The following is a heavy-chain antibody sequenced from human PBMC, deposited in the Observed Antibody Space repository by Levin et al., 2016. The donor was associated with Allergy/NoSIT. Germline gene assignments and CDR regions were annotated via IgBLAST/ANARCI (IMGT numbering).Heavy chain of an antibody. J-gene: IGHJ6*03. V-gene: IGHV1-18*01. CDR2: ISAYNGNT. D-gene: IGHD3-22*01. Sequence: ASVKVSCKASGYTFTSYGISWVRQAPGQGLEWMGWISAYNGNTNYAQKLQGRVTMTTDTSTSTAYMELRSLRSDDTAVYYCARAGVYDSSGYYYPYYYYMDVWGKGTTVTVSS. CDR3: ARAGVYDSSGYYYPYYYYMDV. CDR1: GYTFTSYG.